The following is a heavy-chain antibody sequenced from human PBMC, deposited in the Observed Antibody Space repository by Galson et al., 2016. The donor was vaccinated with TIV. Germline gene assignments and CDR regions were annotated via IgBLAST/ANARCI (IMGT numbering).Heavy chain of an antibody. D-gene: IGHD3-9*01. CDR1: GYTFTGYY. Sequence: SVKASCKASGYTFTGYYIHWVRQAPGQGLEWMGRINPSNDVTDYAQNFQGRVTMTRDTSFSTVYMELSSLRSDDTAVYYGAKAGSVLRYFDCLYDAFEIWGQGTIVAVSS. CDR2: INPSNDVT. CDR3: AKAGSVLRYFDCLYDAFEI. V-gene: IGHV1-2*06. J-gene: IGHJ3*02.